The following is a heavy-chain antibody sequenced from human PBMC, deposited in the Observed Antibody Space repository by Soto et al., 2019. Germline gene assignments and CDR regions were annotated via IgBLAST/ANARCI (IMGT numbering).Heavy chain of an antibody. J-gene: IGHJ6*01. D-gene: IGHD3-10*01. CDR2: ISYDGSNK. V-gene: IGHV3-30-3*01. CDR3: ARWLPPDGPGSYKWVYYYFGMAV. Sequence: QVQLVESGGGVVQPGRSLRLSCAASGFTFSSYAMHWVRQAPGKGLEWVAVISYDGSNKYYADSVKGRFTISRDNSKNTLYLQMNSLWGEDPAVGCCARWLPPDGPGSYKWVYYYFGMAVWGLGTKVTVSS. CDR1: GFTFSSYA.